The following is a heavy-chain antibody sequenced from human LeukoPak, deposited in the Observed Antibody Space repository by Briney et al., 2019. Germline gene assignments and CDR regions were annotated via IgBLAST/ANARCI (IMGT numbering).Heavy chain of an antibody. J-gene: IGHJ6*02. V-gene: IGHV1-69*04. CDR3: ARGVVRGVITTYYYYGMDV. D-gene: IGHD3-10*01. Sequence: SVKVSCKASGGTFSSYAISWVRQAPGQGLEWMGRIIPIFGIANYAQKFQGRVTITADKSTSTAYMELSSLRSEDTAVYYCARGVVRGVITTYYYYGMDVWGQGTTVTVSS. CDR1: GGTFSSYA. CDR2: IIPIFGIA.